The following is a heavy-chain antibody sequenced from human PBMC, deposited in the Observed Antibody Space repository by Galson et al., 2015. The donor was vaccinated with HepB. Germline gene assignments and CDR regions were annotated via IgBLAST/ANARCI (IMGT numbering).Heavy chain of an antibody. CDR1: GFTFSSYA. CDR2: ISKEGSNK. V-gene: IGHV3-30-3*01. CDR3: ARPSSTYYSYNIHV. D-gene: IGHD6-13*01. Sequence: SLRLSCAASGFTFSSYAMHWVRQAPGKGLERVALISKEGSNKFYANSVKGRVTVSRDNSKTTLYLQMNSLRPEDTAVYYCARPSSTYYSYNIHVWGLGTTVTVSS. J-gene: IGHJ6*03.